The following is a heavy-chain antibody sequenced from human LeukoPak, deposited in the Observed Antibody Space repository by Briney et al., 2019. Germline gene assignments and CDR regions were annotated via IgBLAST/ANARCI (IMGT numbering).Heavy chain of an antibody. Sequence: PGGSLRLSCAASGFTFSSYAMSWVRQAPGKGLEWVSAISGSGGSTYYADSVKGRFTISRDNSKNTLYLQMNSLRAEDTAVYYCAKDPLGTTIFGVVKDYYYDMDVWGKGTTVTVSS. J-gene: IGHJ6*03. CDR2: ISGSGGST. D-gene: IGHD3-3*01. CDR1: GFTFSSYA. CDR3: AKDPLGTTIFGVVKDYYYDMDV. V-gene: IGHV3-23*01.